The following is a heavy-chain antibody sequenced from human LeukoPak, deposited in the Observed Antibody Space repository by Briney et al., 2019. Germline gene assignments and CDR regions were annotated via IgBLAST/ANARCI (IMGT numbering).Heavy chain of an antibody. D-gene: IGHD5-18*01. V-gene: IGHV3-23*01. CDR2: ISGSGGST. J-gene: IGHJ4*02. CDR1: GFTFSSYA. Sequence: GGSLRLSCAASGFTFSSYAMRWVRQAPGKGLEWVSAISGSGGSTYYADSVKGRFTISRDNSKNTLYLQMNSLRAEDTAVYYCAKDLVGGVDTAMVPHWGQGTLVTVSS. CDR3: AKDLVGGVDTAMVPH.